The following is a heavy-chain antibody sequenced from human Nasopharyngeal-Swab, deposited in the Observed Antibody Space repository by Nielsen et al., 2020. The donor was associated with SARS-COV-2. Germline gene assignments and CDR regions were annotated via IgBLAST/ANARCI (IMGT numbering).Heavy chain of an antibody. Sequence: WIRQPPGKGLEWIGEINHSGSTNYNPSLKSRVTISVDTSKNQFSLKLISVTAADTAVYYCARGQGARHYYDSSGYYYDVLGRGYYFDYWGQGTLVTVSS. CDR2: INHSGST. CDR3: ARGQGARHYYDSSGYYYDVLGRGYYFDY. D-gene: IGHD3-22*01. J-gene: IGHJ4*02. V-gene: IGHV4-34*01.